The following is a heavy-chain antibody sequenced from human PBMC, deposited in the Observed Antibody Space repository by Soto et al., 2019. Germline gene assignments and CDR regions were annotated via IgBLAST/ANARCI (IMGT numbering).Heavy chain of an antibody. CDR1: GFTFSSYA. V-gene: IGHV3-23*01. D-gene: IGHD6-13*01. CDR3: ATSFGIAAAGLDAFDI. CDR2: ISGSGGST. Sequence: GGSLRLSCAASGFTFSSYAMSWVRQAPGKGLEWVSAISGSGGSTYYADSVKGRFTISRDNSKNTLYLQMSSLRAEDTAVYYCATSFGIAAAGLDAFDIWGPGTMVTV. J-gene: IGHJ3*02.